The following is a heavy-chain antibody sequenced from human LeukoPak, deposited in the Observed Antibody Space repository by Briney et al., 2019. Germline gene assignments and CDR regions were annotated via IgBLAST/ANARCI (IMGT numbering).Heavy chain of an antibody. CDR3: AREGYSSSFDY. Sequence: PGGSLRLSCAASGFTVSSNYMSWVRQAPGKGLEWVSVICSGGSTYYADSVKGRFTISRDNSKNTLYLQMNSLRAEDTAVYYCAREGYSSSFDYWGQGTLVTVSS. CDR2: ICSGGST. D-gene: IGHD6-13*01. CDR1: GFTVSSNY. J-gene: IGHJ4*02. V-gene: IGHV3-53*01.